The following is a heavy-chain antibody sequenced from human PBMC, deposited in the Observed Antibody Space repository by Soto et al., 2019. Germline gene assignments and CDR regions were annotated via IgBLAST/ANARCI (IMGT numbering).Heavy chain of an antibody. V-gene: IGHV3-23*01. CDR3: VKNSGWFNT. J-gene: IGHJ5*02. CDR2: IDGSGGIT. CDR1: GFTFGTTD. Sequence: QLLQSGGVLVQPGGSLTLSCAASGFTFGTTDMSWVRQAPGEGLEWVSTIDGSGGITYDADSVKGRFTITRDNSRNTVYLQMNSLRGDDTALYYCVKNSGWFNTWGQGALVTVSS. D-gene: IGHD3-10*01.